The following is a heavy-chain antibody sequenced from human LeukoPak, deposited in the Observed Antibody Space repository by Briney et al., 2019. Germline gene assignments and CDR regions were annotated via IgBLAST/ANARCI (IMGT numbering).Heavy chain of an antibody. J-gene: IGHJ4*02. CDR3: ARSDIVATNFDY. CDR1: GFTSSSYA. Sequence: GGSLRLSCAASGFTSSSYAMSWVRQAPGKGLEWVSAISGSGGSTYYADSVKGRFTISRDNSKNTLYLQMNSLRAEDTAVYYCARSDIVATNFDYWGQGTLVTVSS. CDR2: ISGSGGST. D-gene: IGHD5-12*01. V-gene: IGHV3-23*01.